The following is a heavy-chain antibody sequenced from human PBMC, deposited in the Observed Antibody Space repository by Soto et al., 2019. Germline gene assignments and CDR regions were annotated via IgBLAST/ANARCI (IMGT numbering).Heavy chain of an antibody. CDR1: GFTFSSYG. V-gene: IGHV3-30*18. J-gene: IGHJ4*02. CDR2: ISYDGSNK. CDR3: AKDRGPYYDDGSGYLGY. Sequence: GGSLRLSCAASGFTFSSYGMHWVRQAPGKGLEWVAVISYDGSNKYYADSVKGRFTISRDNSKNTLYLQINSLRAEDPAVYYWAKDRGPYYDDGSGYLGYWGQGTLVTVSS. D-gene: IGHD3-22*01.